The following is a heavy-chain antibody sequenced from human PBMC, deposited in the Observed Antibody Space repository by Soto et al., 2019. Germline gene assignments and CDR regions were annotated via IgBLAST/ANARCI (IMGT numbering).Heavy chain of an antibody. V-gene: IGHV3-15*01. CDR2: IKSKTDGGTT. J-gene: IGHJ6*02. D-gene: IGHD2-21*02. CDR3: TTGVTSRGMDV. CDR1: GFTFSNAW. Sequence: GGSLRLSCAASGFTFSNAWMSWVRQAPGKGLQWVGRIKSKTDGGTTDYAAPVKCRFTISRDDSKNTLYLQMNSLKTEDTAVYYCTTGVTSRGMDVWGQGTTVTVSS.